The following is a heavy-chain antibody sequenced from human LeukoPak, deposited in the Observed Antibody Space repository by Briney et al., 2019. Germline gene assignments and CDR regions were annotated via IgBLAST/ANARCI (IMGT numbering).Heavy chain of an antibody. CDR2: ISSSSSYI. CDR1: GFSFSTYS. CDR3: ASDYGSGSYYFDY. D-gene: IGHD3-10*01. J-gene: IGHJ4*02. V-gene: IGHV3-21*01. Sequence: PGGSLRLSCAASGFSFSTYSMNWVRQAPGKGLEWVSSISSSSSYIYYADSVKGRFTISRDNAKNSLYLQMNSLRAEDTAVYYCASDYGSGSYYFDYWGQGTLVTVSS.